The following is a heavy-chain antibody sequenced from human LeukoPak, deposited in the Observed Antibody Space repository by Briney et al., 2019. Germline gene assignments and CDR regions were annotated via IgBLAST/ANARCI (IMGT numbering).Heavy chain of an antibody. D-gene: IGHD1-26*01. Sequence: ASVKVSCKASGYTFTSYDINWVRQAPGQGLEWMGWMNPNSGNTGYAQKFQGRVTMTRNTSISTAYMELSSLRSEDTAVYYCARTYGGAVLGGYWGQGTLVTVSS. CDR3: ARTYGGAVLGGY. V-gene: IGHV1-8*01. J-gene: IGHJ4*02. CDR2: MNPNSGNT. CDR1: GYTFTSYD.